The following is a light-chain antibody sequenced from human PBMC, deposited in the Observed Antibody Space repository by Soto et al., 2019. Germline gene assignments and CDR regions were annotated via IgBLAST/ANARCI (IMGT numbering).Light chain of an antibody. CDR2: DVS. J-gene: IGLJ1*01. CDR1: SSDVGGYNY. Sequence: QSALTQPAPVSGSPGQSITTSCPGTSSDVGGYNYVSWYQQHPGKAPKLMIYDVSNRPSGISNRFSGSKSGDTASLTISGLQAEDEADYYCSSYTGSSTYVFGTGTKVTVL. CDR3: SSYTGSSTYV. V-gene: IGLV2-14*01.